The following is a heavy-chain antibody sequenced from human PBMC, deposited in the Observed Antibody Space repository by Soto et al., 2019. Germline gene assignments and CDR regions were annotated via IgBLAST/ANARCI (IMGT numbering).Heavy chain of an antibody. CDR1: GGSISSYY. J-gene: IGHJ6*03. CDR2: IYY. V-gene: IGHV4-59*12. Sequence: PSETLSLTCTVSGGSISSYYWSWIRQPPGKGLEWIGYIYYNPSLRSRISISMDKSNNQFSLNLSSVTAADTAVYYCARGSFVTHYYYYHMDVWGKGTPVTVSS. CDR3: ARGSFVTHYYYYHMDV. D-gene: IGHD2-21*02.